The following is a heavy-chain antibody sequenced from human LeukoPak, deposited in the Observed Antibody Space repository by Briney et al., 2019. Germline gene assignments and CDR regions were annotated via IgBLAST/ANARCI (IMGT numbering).Heavy chain of an antibody. V-gene: IGHV3-21*01. CDR2: ISSSSSYV. CDR1: GFTFSSYS. J-gene: IGHJ3*02. Sequence: GGPLRLSCAASGFTFSSYSMNWVRQAPGKGLEWVSSISSSSSYVYYADSVKGRFTISRDNAKNSLYLQMNSLRAEDTAVYYCASHLRAAFDIWGQGTMVTVSS. CDR3: ASHLRAAFDI.